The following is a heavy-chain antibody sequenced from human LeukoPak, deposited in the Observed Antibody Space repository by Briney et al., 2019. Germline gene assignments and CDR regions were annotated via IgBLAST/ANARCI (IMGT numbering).Heavy chain of an antibody. CDR3: ARGDTMIVVGYSYFDY. J-gene: IGHJ4*02. Sequence: SETLSLTCAVYGGSFSGYYWSWVRQPPGKGLEWIGEINHSGSTNYNPSLKSRVTISVDTSKNQFSLKLSSVTAADTAVYYCARGDTMIVVGYSYFDYWGQGTLVTVSS. D-gene: IGHD3-22*01. CDR1: GGSFSGYY. CDR2: INHSGST. V-gene: IGHV4-34*01.